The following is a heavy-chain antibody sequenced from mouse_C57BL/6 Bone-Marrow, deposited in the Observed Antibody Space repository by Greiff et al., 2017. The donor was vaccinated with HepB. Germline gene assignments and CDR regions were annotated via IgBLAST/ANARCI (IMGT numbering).Heavy chain of an antibody. J-gene: IGHJ1*03. D-gene: IGHD1-1*01. CDR2: IDPETGGT. Sequence: VQLQESGAELVRPGASVTLSCKASGYTFTDYEMHWVKQTPVHGLEWIGAIDPETGGTAYNQKFKGKAILTADKSSSTAYMELRSLTSEDSAVYYCTSDYYVSSSVVWGTGTTVTVSS. CDR1: GYTFTDYE. CDR3: TSDYYVSSSVV. V-gene: IGHV1-15*01.